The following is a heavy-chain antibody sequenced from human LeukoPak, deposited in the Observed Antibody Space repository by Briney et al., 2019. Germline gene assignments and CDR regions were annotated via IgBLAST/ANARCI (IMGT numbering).Heavy chain of an antibody. J-gene: IGHJ4*02. CDR2: IRYDGSIK. D-gene: IGHD3-10*01. V-gene: IGHV3-30*02. CDR1: GFTFSTYG. CDR3: AKDVNVGGDYFDY. Sequence: GGSLRLSWAASGFTFSTYGMHWVRQAPGKGLEWVAFIRYDGSIKYYVDSVKGRFTIYRDNSKNTLYLEMNSLRAEDTAVYYCAKDVNVGGDYFDYWGQGTLVTVSS.